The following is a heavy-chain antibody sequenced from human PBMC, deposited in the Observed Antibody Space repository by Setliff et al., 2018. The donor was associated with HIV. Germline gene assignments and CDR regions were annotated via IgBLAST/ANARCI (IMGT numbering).Heavy chain of an antibody. D-gene: IGHD5-18*01. CDR3: ASQSGWIQLWLDY. CDR2: IYHSGST. J-gene: IGHJ4*02. Sequence: SETLSLTCAVSGYSISSGYYWGWIRQPPGKGLEWIGSIYHSGSTYYNPSLKSRVTVSVDTSKNQFSLKLSSVTAADTAVYYCASQSGWIQLWLDYWGQGTLVTVSS. V-gene: IGHV4-38-2*01. CDR1: GYSISSGYY.